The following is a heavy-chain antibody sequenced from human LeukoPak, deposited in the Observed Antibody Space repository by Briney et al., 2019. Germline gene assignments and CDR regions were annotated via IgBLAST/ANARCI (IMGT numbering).Heavy chain of an antibody. J-gene: IGHJ5*02. Sequence: GGSLRLSCAASGFTFSSYWMSWVRQAPGKGLEWVANIKQDGSEKYYVDSVKGRFTISRDNAKNSLYLQMNSLRAEDTAVYYCARVDIVVVPAAGNWFDPWGQGTLVTVSS. V-gene: IGHV3-7*01. D-gene: IGHD2-2*01. CDR2: IKQDGSEK. CDR3: ARVDIVVVPAAGNWFDP. CDR1: GFTFSSYW.